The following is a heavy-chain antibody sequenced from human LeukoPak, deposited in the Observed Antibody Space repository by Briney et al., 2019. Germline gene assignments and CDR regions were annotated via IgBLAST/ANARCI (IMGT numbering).Heavy chain of an antibody. CDR2: IKKDGSDK. Sequence: GGSLRLSCAASGFMFSNYWMSWVRQAPGKGPEWGGDIKKDGSDKYYVGSVKGRFTISRDNAKNSLYLQMNSLRAEDTAVYYCARDSLIQHGSGSYWGFDYWGQGILVTVSS. J-gene: IGHJ4*02. D-gene: IGHD3-10*01. V-gene: IGHV3-7*03. CDR3: ARDSLIQHGSGSYWGFDY. CDR1: GFMFSNYW.